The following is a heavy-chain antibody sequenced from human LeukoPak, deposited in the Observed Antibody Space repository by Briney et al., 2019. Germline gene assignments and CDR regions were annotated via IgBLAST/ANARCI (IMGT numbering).Heavy chain of an antibody. CDR2: ISWNSGSI. Sequence: GGSLRLSCAASGFTFADYAMHWVRQAPGKGLEWVSSISWNSGSIGYADSVKGRFTISRDNAKNTLYLQMNSLRAEDTAVYYCARFDGDYYFDYWGQGTLVTVSS. CDR3: ARFDGDYYFDY. D-gene: IGHD4-17*01. V-gene: IGHV3-9*01. J-gene: IGHJ4*02. CDR1: GFTFADYA.